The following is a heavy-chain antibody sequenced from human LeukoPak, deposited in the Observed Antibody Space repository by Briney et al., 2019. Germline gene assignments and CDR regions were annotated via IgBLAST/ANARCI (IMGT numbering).Heavy chain of an antibody. CDR1: GFTFTSHV. CDR3: VREGLERRTNFDY. CDR2: ISMNVQTT. D-gene: IGHD1-1*01. J-gene: IGHJ4*02. V-gene: IGHV3-64D*06. Sequence: GGSLRLSCSASGFTFTSHVMHWVRQAPGKGLQYVSGISMNVQTTYYAGSVKGRFTISRDSSKNTVYLQMNSLTAEGTAVYYCVREGLERRTNFDYWGQGTLVSVSS.